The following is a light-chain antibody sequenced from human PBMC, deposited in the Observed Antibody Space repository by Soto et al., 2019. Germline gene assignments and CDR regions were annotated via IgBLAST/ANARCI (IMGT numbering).Light chain of an antibody. CDR2: ATS. CDR3: QQYDNRAPP. Sequence: EIVMTQSPATLSVSPGERATLSCRASQRVSNNLAWYQQRPGRSPRLLIYATSTRATGIPARFSGSGSGTEFNLTISSLQSEDFAVYYCQQYDNRAPPFGQGKRLEIK. CDR1: QRVSNN. V-gene: IGKV3-15*01. J-gene: IGKJ5*01.